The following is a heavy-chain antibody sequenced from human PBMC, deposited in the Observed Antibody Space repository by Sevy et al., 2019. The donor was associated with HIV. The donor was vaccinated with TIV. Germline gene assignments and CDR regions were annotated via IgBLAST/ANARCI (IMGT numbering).Heavy chain of an antibody. CDR2: ISYIGGT. V-gene: IGHV4-59*01. CDR1: GGSISTSY. J-gene: IGHJ3*02. D-gene: IGHD3-16*01. Sequence: SETLSLTCTVSGGSISTSYWNWIRQPPGKGLEWIGYISYIGGTNYNPSLKSRVSISVDTSKNQFSLKVRYLIAADTAVYYSAGDPGGSTAPRNAFDIWGQGTTVTVSS. CDR3: AGDPGGSTAPRNAFDI.